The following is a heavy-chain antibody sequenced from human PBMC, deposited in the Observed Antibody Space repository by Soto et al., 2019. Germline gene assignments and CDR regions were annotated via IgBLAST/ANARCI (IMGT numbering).Heavy chain of an antibody. J-gene: IGHJ4*02. CDR3: ARHIMGLWGIDYLFDY. V-gene: IGHV4-59*08. CDR1: GGSISSYY. Sequence: PSETLSLTCTVSGGSISSYYWSWIRQPPGKGLEWIGYIYYSGSTNYNPSLKSRVTISVDTSKNQFSLKLSSVTAADTAVYYCARHIMGLWGIDYLFDYWGQGTLVTVSS. CDR2: IYYSGST. D-gene: IGHD4-17*01.